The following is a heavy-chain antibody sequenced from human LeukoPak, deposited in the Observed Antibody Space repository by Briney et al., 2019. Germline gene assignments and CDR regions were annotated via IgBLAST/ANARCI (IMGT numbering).Heavy chain of an antibody. Sequence: PSETLSLTCTVSGGSISSNSYYWGWIRQPPGKGLEWIGSIYYSGSTYYNPSLKSRVTISVDTSKNQFSLKLSSVTAADTAVYYCTRQEYQLLFSGFDPWGQGILVTVSS. CDR3: TRQEYQLLFSGFDP. J-gene: IGHJ5*02. CDR2: IYYSGST. CDR1: GGSISSNSYY. D-gene: IGHD2-2*01. V-gene: IGHV4-39*01.